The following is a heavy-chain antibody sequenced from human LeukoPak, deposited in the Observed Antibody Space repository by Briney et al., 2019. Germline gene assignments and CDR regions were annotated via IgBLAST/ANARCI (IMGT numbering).Heavy chain of an antibody. CDR1: GFTFSSYV. CDR3: ARDLMELETYYYYGMDV. V-gene: IGHV3-33*01. D-gene: IGHD1-26*01. CDR2: IWYDGSNK. J-gene: IGHJ6*02. Sequence: GGSLRLPCAASGFTFSSYVMHWVRQAPGKGLEWVAVIWYDGSNKYYADSVKGRFTIPRDNSKNTLYLQMNSLRAEDTAVYYCARDLMELETYYYYGMDVWGQGTTVTVSS.